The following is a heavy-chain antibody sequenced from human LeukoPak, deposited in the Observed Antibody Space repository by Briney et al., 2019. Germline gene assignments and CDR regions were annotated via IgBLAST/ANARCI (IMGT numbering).Heavy chain of an antibody. D-gene: IGHD2-15*01. CDR3: ARTPLAGAFDI. Sequence: SETLSLTCTVSGGSISSGGYYWSWIRQHPGKGLEWIGYIYYSGSTYYNPSLKSRVTISVDTSKNQFSLKLSSVTAADTAVYYCARTPLAGAFDIWGQGTMVTVSS. CDR1: GGSISSGGYY. CDR2: IYYSGST. V-gene: IGHV4-31*03. J-gene: IGHJ3*02.